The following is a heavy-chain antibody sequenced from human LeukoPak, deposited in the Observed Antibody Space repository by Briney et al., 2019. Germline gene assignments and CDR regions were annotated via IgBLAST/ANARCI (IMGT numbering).Heavy chain of an antibody. V-gene: IGHV4-59*01. CDR2: IYYSGST. J-gene: IGHJ4*02. Sequence: SETLSLTGTVSGGSISSYYWSWIRQPPGKGLGCIGYIYYSGSTNYNPSLKSRVTISVDTSKNQFSLKLSSVTAADTAVYYCARRTYFYDSSGYYFDYWGQGTLVTVSS. D-gene: IGHD3-22*01. CDR1: GGSISSYY. CDR3: ARRTYFYDSSGYYFDY.